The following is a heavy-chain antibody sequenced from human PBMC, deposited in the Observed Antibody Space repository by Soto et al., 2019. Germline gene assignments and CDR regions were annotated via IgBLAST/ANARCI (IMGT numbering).Heavy chain of an antibody. CDR3: ARDLSLTIFGVVIPPGYYYYGMDV. CDR1: GYTFTSYG. J-gene: IGHJ6*02. CDR2: MSAYNGNT. V-gene: IGHV1-18*04. Sequence: ASVKVSCKASGYTFTSYGISWVRQAPGQGLEWMGWMSAYNGNTNYAQKLQGRVTMTTDTSTSTAYMELRSLRSDDTAVYYCARDLSLTIFGVVIPPGYYYYGMDVWGQGTTVTVSS. D-gene: IGHD3-3*01.